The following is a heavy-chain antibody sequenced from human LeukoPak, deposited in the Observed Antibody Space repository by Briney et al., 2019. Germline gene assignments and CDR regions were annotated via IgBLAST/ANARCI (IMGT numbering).Heavy chain of an antibody. CDR1: GFTFSSYA. CDR2: ISYDGSNK. CDR3: ARPRTNYGGNSDFDY. D-gene: IGHD4-23*01. Sequence: GGSLRLSCAASGFTFSSYAMHWVRQAPGKGLEWVAVISYDGSNKYYADSVKGRFTISRDNSKNTLYLQMNSLRAEDTAVYYCARPRTNYGGNSDFDYWGQGTLVTVSS. V-gene: IGHV3-30-3*01. J-gene: IGHJ4*02.